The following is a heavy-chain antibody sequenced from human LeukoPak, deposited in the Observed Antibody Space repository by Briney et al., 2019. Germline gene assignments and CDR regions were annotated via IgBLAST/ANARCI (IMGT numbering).Heavy chain of an antibody. V-gene: IGHV4-31*03. J-gene: IGHJ4*02. Sequence: SETLSLNCTVSGGSISSGGYYWSWIRQHPGKGLEWIGYIYYSGSTYYNPSLKSRVTISVDTSKNQFSLKLSSVTAADTAVYYCARTTGLHYHDSCLFDYWGQGTLVTVSS. D-gene: IGHD3-22*01. CDR3: ARTTGLHYHDSCLFDY. CDR1: GGSISSGGYY. CDR2: IYYSGST.